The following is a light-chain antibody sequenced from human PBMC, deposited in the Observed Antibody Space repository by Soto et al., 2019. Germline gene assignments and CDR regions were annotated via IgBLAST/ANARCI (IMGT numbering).Light chain of an antibody. V-gene: IGKV1-39*01. CDR1: QSISSY. Sequence: DIKMTQSPSSLSASVGDRVTITCRASQSISSYLNWYQQKPGKAPNLLIYTASSLQSGVPSRFSGSGSGTDFTLTINGLQPEDFATYYCQQAASFPITFGQGTRLEI. CDR2: TAS. J-gene: IGKJ5*01. CDR3: QQAASFPIT.